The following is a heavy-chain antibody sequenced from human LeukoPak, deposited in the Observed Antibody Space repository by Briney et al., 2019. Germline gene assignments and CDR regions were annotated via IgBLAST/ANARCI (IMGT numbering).Heavy chain of an antibody. V-gene: IGHV4-30-4*01. Sequence: SQTLSLTCTVSGGSISSGDYYWSWIRQSPGKGLEWIGYIYYSGSTYYNPSLKSRVTISVDTSKNQFSLKLSSVTAADTAVYYCARDVDGDRFDYWGQGTLVTVSS. J-gene: IGHJ4*02. CDR3: ARDVDGDRFDY. CDR1: GGSISSGDYY. CDR2: IYYSGST. D-gene: IGHD4-17*01.